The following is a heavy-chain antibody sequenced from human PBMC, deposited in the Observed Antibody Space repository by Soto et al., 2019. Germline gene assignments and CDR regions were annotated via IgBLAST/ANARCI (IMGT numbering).Heavy chain of an antibody. CDR3: AREILTGYYPFSSAFDI. Sequence: GESLKISCKGSGYSFTSYWIGWVRQMPGKGLEWMGIIYPGDSDTRYSPSFQGQVTISADKSISTAYLQWGSLKASDTAMYYCAREILTGYYPFSSAFDIWGQGTMVTVSS. D-gene: IGHD3-9*01. CDR1: GYSFTSYW. J-gene: IGHJ3*02. CDR2: IYPGDSDT. V-gene: IGHV5-51*01.